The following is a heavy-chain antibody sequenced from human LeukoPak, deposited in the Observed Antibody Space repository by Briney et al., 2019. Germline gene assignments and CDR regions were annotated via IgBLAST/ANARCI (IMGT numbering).Heavy chain of an antibody. CDR2: ISWNSGSM. CDR1: GFTFDDYA. CDR3: AKAYKPGIAAAGSNYYFDY. J-gene: IGHJ4*02. D-gene: IGHD6-13*01. Sequence: PGGSLRLSCAASGFTFDDYAMHWVRQAPGKGLEWVSGISWNSGSMGYADSVKGRFTISRDNAKNSLYLQMNSLRAEDMALYYCAKAYKPGIAAAGSNYYFDYWGQGTLVTVSS. V-gene: IGHV3-9*03.